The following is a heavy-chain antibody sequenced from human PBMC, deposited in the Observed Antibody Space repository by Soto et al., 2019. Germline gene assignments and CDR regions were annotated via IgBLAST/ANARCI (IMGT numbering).Heavy chain of an antibody. CDR1: GGSVGTGDYA. CDR2: DYYTGNN. Sequence: QVQLQESGPGLVKPSQTLSLTCTVSGGSVGTGDYAWTWIRQAPGKDLEWLEYDYYTGNNYQNPSLKGRASSSVDTSKNQFSLELRSVTAADPAVYYCAGERYRFWRGPFDLGGRGPLVPVSS. CDR3: AGERYRFWRGPFDL. V-gene: IGHV4-30-4*01. J-gene: IGHJ2*01. D-gene: IGHD3-3*01.